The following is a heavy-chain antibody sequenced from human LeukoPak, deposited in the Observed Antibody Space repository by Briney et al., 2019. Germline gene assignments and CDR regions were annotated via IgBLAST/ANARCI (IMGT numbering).Heavy chain of an antibody. Sequence: GGSLRLSCAASGFTFSSYSMNWVRQAPGKGLEWVSSISSSSSYIYYADSVKGRFTISRDNAKNSLYLQMNSLTAEDTAIYYCAKRYCSSTSCYYLTPVDTAIRGYFDYWGQGTLVTVSS. CDR3: AKRYCSSTSCYYLTPVDTAIRGYFDY. V-gene: IGHV3-21*04. CDR1: GFTFSSYS. CDR2: ISSSSSYI. J-gene: IGHJ4*02. D-gene: IGHD2-2*01.